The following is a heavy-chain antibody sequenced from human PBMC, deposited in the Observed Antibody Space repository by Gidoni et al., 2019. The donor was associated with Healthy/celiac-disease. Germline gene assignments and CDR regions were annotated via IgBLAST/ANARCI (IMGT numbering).Heavy chain of an antibody. CDR2: ISSSSSYI. V-gene: IGHV3-21*01. Sequence: EVKLVESGGGLVKPGGSLRLSCAASGFTFSSYSRNWVRQAPGKGLEWFSSISSSSSYIYYAVSVKGRFTISRDNANNSLYLQMNSLRAEDTAVYYCARGPHTIFGVVITRDLYYFDYWGQGTLVTVSS. J-gene: IGHJ4*02. CDR3: ARGPHTIFGVVITRDLYYFDY. D-gene: IGHD3-3*01. CDR1: GFTFSSYS.